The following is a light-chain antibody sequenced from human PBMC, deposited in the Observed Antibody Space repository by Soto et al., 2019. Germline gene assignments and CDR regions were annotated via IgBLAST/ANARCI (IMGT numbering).Light chain of an antibody. CDR2: DNN. V-gene: IGLV1-51*01. CDR3: GTWDSSLSAVV. Sequence: QSVLTQPPSVSAAPGQKVTISCSGSTSNIGNNYVSWFQQLPGTAPKLLIYDNNKRSSGIPDRFSGSKSGTSATLGITGLQTGDEAYYYCGTWDSSLSAVVFGGGTKLTVL. J-gene: IGLJ2*01. CDR1: TSNIGNNY.